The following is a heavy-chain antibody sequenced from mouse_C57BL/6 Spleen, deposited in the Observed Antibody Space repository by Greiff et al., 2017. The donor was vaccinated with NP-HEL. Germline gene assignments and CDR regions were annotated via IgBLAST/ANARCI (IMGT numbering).Heavy chain of an antibody. J-gene: IGHJ4*01. CDR1: GFTFSDYG. D-gene: IGHD2-1*01. CDR2: ISSGSSTI. V-gene: IGHV5-17*01. Sequence: EVMLVESGGGLVKPGGSLKLSCAASGFTFSDYGMHWVRQAPEKGLEWVAYISSGSSTIYYADTVKGRFTISRDNAKNTLFLQMTSLRSEDTAMYYCARGDYGNYDYAMDYWGQGTSVTVSS. CDR3: ARGDYGNYDYAMDY.